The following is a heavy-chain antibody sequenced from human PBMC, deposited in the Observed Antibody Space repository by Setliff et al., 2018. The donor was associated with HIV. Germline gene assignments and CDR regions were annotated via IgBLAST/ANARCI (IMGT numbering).Heavy chain of an antibody. V-gene: IGHV5-51*01. CDR3: ARASDPSHRMPPTNYYYYMDV. D-gene: IGHD2-2*01. CDR1: RNSFTNYW. CDR2: IYPGDSDT. Sequence: GESLKISCKGSRNSFTNYWIGWVRQVPGKGLELMGIIYPGDSDTRYSPSFQGQVTISADKSISTAYLQWNSLKASDTAIYYCARASDPSHRMPPTNYYYYMDVWGKGTTVTVSS. J-gene: IGHJ6*03.